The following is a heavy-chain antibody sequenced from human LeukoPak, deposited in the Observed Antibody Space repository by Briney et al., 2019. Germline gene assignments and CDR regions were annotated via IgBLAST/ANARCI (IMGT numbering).Heavy chain of an antibody. Sequence: GSLRLSCAASGFTFSSYEMIWVRQAPGKGLEWIGYIYYSGSTNYNPSLKSRVTISVDTSKNQFSLKLSSVTAADTAVYYCARGSIAAPLGYWGQGTLVTVSS. V-gene: IGHV4-59*01. J-gene: IGHJ4*02. D-gene: IGHD6-6*01. CDR1: GFTFSSYE. CDR3: ARGSIAAPLGY. CDR2: IYYSGST.